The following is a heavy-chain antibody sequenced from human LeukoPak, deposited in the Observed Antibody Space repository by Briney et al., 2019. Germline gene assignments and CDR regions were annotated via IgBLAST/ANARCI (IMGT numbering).Heavy chain of an antibody. CDR3: ARYCSIGSCFDY. Sequence: GGSLRLSCAASGFTFSSYEMNWVRQAPGKGLEWVANIKEDGSEEYYVDSLKGRFTISRDNAKNSLYLQMNSLRAEDTAVYYCARYCSIGSCFDYWGQGTLVTVSS. J-gene: IGHJ4*02. CDR1: GFTFSSYE. V-gene: IGHV3-7*04. CDR2: IKEDGSEE. D-gene: IGHD2-15*01.